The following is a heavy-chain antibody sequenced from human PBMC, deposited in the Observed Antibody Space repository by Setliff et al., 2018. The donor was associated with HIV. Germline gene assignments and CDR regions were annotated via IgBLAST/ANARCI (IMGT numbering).Heavy chain of an antibody. CDR2: ISAYNGNT. Sequence: ASVKVSCKTSGYNFTIFGITWVRQAPGQGLEWMGWISAYNGNTNYAQKLQGRITLTIDTVTTTAYMDLRSLTSDDTAMYYCARAPPINFWSGYYTGPQGWFDSWGQGSLVTVSS. CDR3: ARAPPINFWSGYYTGPQGWFDS. D-gene: IGHD3-3*01. J-gene: IGHJ5*01. CDR1: GYNFTIFG. V-gene: IGHV1-18*01.